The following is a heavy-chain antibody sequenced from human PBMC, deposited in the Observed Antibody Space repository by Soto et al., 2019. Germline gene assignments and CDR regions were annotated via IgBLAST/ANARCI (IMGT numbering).Heavy chain of an antibody. Sequence: QITLKESGPTLVKPTQTLTLTYTFSGFSLSTSGVAVGWIRQPPGKALEWLALIYWDDNKRYSPSLKSRLTVTKDTSKNQVVLTVTNMDPVDTATYYCAHGVGALDYWGQGTLVTVSS. D-gene: IGHD1-26*01. V-gene: IGHV2-5*02. CDR2: IYWDDNK. CDR3: AHGVGALDY. J-gene: IGHJ4*02. CDR1: GFSLSTSGVA.